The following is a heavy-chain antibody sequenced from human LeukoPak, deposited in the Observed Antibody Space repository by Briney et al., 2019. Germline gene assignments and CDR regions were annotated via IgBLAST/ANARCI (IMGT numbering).Heavy chain of an antibody. Sequence: SETLSLTCAVYGRSFSGYYWSWIRQPPGKGLEWIGEINHSGSTNYNTSLKSRVTISVDTSKDQFSLKLSSVTAADTAVYYCATMPDTDPFDYWGQGTLVPVSS. CDR3: ATMPDTDPFDY. D-gene: IGHD5-18*01. V-gene: IGHV4-34*01. J-gene: IGHJ4*02. CDR2: INHSGST. CDR1: GRSFSGYY.